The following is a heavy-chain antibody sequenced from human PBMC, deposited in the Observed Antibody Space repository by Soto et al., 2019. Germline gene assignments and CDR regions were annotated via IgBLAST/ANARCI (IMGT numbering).Heavy chain of an antibody. CDR3: ARDKDKWYYYYYGMDV. D-gene: IGHD2-15*01. V-gene: IGHV3-30-3*01. CDR1: GFTFSSYA. Sequence: QVQLVESGGGVVQPGRSLRLSCAASGFTFSSYAMHWVRQAPGKGLEWVAVISYDGSNKYYADSVKGRFTISRDNSKNTLYLQMNSLRAEDTAVYYCARDKDKWYYYYYGMDVWGQGTTVTVSS. J-gene: IGHJ6*02. CDR2: ISYDGSNK.